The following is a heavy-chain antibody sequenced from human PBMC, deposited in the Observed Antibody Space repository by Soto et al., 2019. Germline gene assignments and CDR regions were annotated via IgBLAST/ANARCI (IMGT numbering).Heavy chain of an antibody. V-gene: IGHV4-39*01. CDR1: GGSISRSSYY. D-gene: IGHD1-20*01. J-gene: IGHJ4*02. CDR2: IYYSGNT. Sequence: QLQLQESGAGLVKPSETLSLTCTVSGGSISRSSYYWGWIRRPPGKGLEWIRNIYYSGNTYYNPSLQSRVTISVDTSKNQFSLKLTSATDADTAVYYCARRITRPERFDYWGQGALVTVSS. CDR3: ARRITRPERFDY.